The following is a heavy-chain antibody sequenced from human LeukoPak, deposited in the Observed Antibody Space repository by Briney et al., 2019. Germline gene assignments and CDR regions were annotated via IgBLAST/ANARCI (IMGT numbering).Heavy chain of an antibody. D-gene: IGHD3-3*01. CDR2: IYTSGST. V-gene: IGHV4-4*07. J-gene: IGHJ6*04. CDR3: ASGLRFLEWSLDV. CDR1: GGSINSYY. Sequence: SETLSLTCTVSGGSINSYYWSWIRQPAGKGLEWIGRIYTSGSTNYNPSLKSRVTISVDTSKNQFSLKLSSVTAADTAVYYCASGLRFLEWSLDVWGKGTTVTVSS.